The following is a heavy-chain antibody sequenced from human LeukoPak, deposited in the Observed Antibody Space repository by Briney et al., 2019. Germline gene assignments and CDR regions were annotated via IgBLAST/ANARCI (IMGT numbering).Heavy chain of an antibody. CDR2: INQDGSEK. J-gene: IGHJ4*02. Sequence: GALRLSFAASGFNLNSYWISWVRQAPGKGLEWLANINQDGSEKYYVDSVKGRFTISRDNAKNSLYLQMNSLRAEDTAVYYCTTFYSRLTDYWGQGTLVTVSS. D-gene: IGHD2/OR15-2a*01. V-gene: IGHV3-7*05. CDR1: GFNLNSYW. CDR3: TTFYSRLTDY.